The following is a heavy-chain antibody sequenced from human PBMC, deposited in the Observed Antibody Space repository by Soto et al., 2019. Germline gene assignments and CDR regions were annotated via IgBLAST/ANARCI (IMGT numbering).Heavy chain of an antibody. CDR1: GFTFSSCT. J-gene: IGHJ6*02. CDR3: SGCSGGACHQNYGMDV. Sequence: EVHLVESGGGLVKPGGSLRLSCAVSGFTFSSCTMNWVRQAPGKGLEWVSSISPSTSHIYYADSVKGRFTISRDNAKNSLFLQMTRLRADATAVYYCSGCSGGACHQNYGMDVWGQGTTVTVSS. V-gene: IGHV3-21*01. D-gene: IGHD2-15*01. CDR2: ISPSTSHI.